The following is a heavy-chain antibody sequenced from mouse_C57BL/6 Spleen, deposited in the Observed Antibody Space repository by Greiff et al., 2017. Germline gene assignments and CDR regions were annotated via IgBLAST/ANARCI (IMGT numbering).Heavy chain of an antibody. D-gene: IGHD1-1*01. J-gene: IGHJ3*01. CDR2: ISYDGSN. V-gene: IGHV3-6*01. Sequence: ESGPGLVKPSQSLSLTCSVTGYSITSGYYWNWIRQFPGNKLEWMGYISYDGSNNYNPSLKNRIPITRDTSKNQFFLKLNSVTTEDTATYYCATLTTVVDAWFAYWGQGTLVTVSA. CDR1: GYSITSGYY. CDR3: ATLTTVVDAWFAY.